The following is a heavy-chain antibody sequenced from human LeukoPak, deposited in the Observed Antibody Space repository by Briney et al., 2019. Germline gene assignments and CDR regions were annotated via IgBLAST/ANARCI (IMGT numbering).Heavy chain of an antibody. CDR1: GFTFSSYA. CDR2: IIDDGHTT. Sequence: GGSLRLSCAASGFTFSSYAMSWVRQAPGKGLEWVSLIIDDGHTTSYADSVKGRFTISRDNSKNTLFLQMNSLRAADTAVYYCARGRGSRGYGEYYFDCWGQGALVTVSS. D-gene: IGHD3-22*01. V-gene: IGHV3-23*01. J-gene: IGHJ4*02. CDR3: ARGRGSRGYGEYYFDC.